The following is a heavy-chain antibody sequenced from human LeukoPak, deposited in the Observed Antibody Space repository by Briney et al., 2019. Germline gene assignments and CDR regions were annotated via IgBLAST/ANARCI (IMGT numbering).Heavy chain of an antibody. CDR2: IYPSDSDT. D-gene: IGHD3-10*01. Sequence: GESLKISCKGSGYSFPSYWIGWVRQMPGKGLEWMGIIYPSDSDTRYSPSFQGQVTISADKSINTAYLQWSSLKVPDTAMYYCASPIGGHAMDVWGQGTTVTVSS. CDR3: ASPIGGHAMDV. V-gene: IGHV5-51*01. J-gene: IGHJ6*02. CDR1: GYSFPSYW.